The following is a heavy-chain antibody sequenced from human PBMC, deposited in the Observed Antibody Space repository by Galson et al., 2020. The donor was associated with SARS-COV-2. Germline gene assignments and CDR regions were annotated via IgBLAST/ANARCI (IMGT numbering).Heavy chain of an antibody. V-gene: IGHV3-23*01. CDR2: ISRSGSST. CDR3: VKVTTRLGATSRGPFDY. J-gene: IGHJ4*02. Sequence: GGSLRLSCTVLGFPLSGYAMNWVRQAPGKGLEWVAAISRSGSSTYYADFVKGRFSISRDNSKSTLDLQMNNVRAEDTAIYYCVKVTTRLGATSRGPFDYWGQGTLVTVSS. CDR1: GFPLSGYA. D-gene: IGHD1-26*01.